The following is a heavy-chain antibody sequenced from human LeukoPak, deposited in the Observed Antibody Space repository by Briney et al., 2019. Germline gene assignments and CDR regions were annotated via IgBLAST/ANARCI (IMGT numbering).Heavy chain of an antibody. V-gene: IGHV4-39*07. J-gene: IGHJ6*02. Sequence: SETLFLTCTVSGGSISSSSYYWGWIRQPPGKGLEWIGSIYYSGSTNYNPSLKSRVTISVDTSKNQFSLKLSSVTAADTAVYYCARVRYYDSSGPPRARPLPITKGMDVWGQGTTVTVSS. CDR1: GGSISSSSYY. D-gene: IGHD3-22*01. CDR3: ARVRYYDSSGPPRARPLPITKGMDV. CDR2: IYYSGST.